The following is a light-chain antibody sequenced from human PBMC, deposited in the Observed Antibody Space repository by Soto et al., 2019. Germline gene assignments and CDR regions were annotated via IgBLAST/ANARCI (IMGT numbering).Light chain of an antibody. Sequence: QSALTQPASVSGSPGQSITLSCTGTSSDIGGYDYVSWYQRHPGKAPKLIIYDVNTRPSGVSNRFSGSKSGTTASLTISGLQAEDEADYDCTSYASGSSQVVFGGGTKVTVL. J-gene: IGLJ2*01. CDR2: DVN. CDR1: SSDIGGYDY. CDR3: TSYASGSSQVV. V-gene: IGLV2-14*01.